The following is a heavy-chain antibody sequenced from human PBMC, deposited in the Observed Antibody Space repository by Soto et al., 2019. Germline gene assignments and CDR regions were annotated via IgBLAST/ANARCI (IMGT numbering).Heavy chain of an antibody. CDR1: GFTFDDYA. J-gene: IGHJ3*02. D-gene: IGHD2-15*01. CDR3: AKGGVRYRSGGSCYSYDAFDI. CDR2: ISWNSGSI. V-gene: IGHV3-9*01. Sequence: GGSLRLSCAASGFTFDDYAMHWVRQAPGKGLEWVSGISWNSGSIGYADSVKGRFTISRDNAKNSLYLQMNSLRAEDTALYYCAKGGVRYRSGGSCYSYDAFDIWGQGTMVTVSS.